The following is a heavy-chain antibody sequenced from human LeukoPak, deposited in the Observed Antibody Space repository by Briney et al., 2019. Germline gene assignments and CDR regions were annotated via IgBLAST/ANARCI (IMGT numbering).Heavy chain of an antibody. Sequence: ASVKVSCKVSGYTLTELSIHWVRQAPGKGLEWMGSFDPEDGETIYAQKFQGRVTMTEDTSTDTAYMELSSLRSEDTAVYYCATVTTAHGQFDYWGQGTLVTVSS. D-gene: IGHD1-1*01. CDR2: FDPEDGET. V-gene: IGHV1-24*01. CDR1: GYTLTELS. CDR3: ATVTTAHGQFDY. J-gene: IGHJ4*02.